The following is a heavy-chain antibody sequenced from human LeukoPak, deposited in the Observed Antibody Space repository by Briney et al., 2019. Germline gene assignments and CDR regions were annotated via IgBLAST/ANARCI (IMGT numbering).Heavy chain of an antibody. CDR2: IYTSGNT. D-gene: IGHD3-10*01. CDR1: GGSISSGSYC. CDR3: ARRSVRGVIRY. J-gene: IGHJ4*02. V-gene: IGHV4-61*09. Sequence: PSETLSLTCTVSGGSISSGSYCWSWIRQPAGKGLEWIGHIYTSGNTNYNPSLKSRVTISVDTSKNQFSLKLSSVTAADTAVYYCARRSVRGVIRYWGQGTLVTVSS.